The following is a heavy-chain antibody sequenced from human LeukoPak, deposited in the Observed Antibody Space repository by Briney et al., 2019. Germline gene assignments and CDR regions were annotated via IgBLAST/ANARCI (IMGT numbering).Heavy chain of an antibody. D-gene: IGHD3-9*01. CDR1: GGSFSGYY. J-gene: IGHJ4*02. CDR2: INHSGST. Sequence: PSETLPLTCAVYGGSFSGYYWSWIRQPPGKGLEWIGEINHSGSTNYNPSLKSRVTISVDTSKNQFSLKLSSVTAADTAVYYCARGKLRYFDWLLSPFDYWGQGTLVTVSS. V-gene: IGHV4-34*01. CDR3: ARGKLRYFDWLLSPFDY.